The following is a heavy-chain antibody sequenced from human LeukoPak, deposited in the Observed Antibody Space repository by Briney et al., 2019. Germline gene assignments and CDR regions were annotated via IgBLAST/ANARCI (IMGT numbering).Heavy chain of an antibody. CDR3: AKDGSWSCTD. V-gene: IGHV3-30*02. Sequence: PGGSLRLSCAASGFTFSSYAMTWVRQGPGKGLEWVSYIALHGSNKYYADSVKGRFTISRDNSKRTLYLQMNSLRADDTAVYYCAKDGSWSCTDWGQGTLVTV. J-gene: IGHJ4*02. CDR2: IALHGSNK. D-gene: IGHD2-8*02. CDR1: GFTFSSYA.